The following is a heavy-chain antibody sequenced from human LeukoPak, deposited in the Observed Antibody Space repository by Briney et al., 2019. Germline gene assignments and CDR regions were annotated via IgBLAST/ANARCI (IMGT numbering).Heavy chain of an antibody. CDR3: ARLPPTVADNWFDP. J-gene: IGHJ5*02. D-gene: IGHD4-11*01. Sequence: ASVKVSCKASGYTFTSYGISRVRQAPGQGLEWMGWISAYNGNTNYAQKLQGRVTMTTDTSTSTAYMELRSLRSDDTAVYHCARLPPTVADNWFDPWGQGTLVTVSS. V-gene: IGHV1-18*01. CDR1: GYTFTSYG. CDR2: ISAYNGNT.